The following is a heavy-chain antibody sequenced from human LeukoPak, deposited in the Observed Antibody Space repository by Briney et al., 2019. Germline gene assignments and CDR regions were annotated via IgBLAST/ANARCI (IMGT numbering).Heavy chain of an antibody. V-gene: IGHV1-69*05. CDR1: GGTFSSYA. CDR2: IIPIFGTA. D-gene: IGHD6-13*01. J-gene: IGHJ3*02. Sequence: ASVKVSCKASGGTFSSYAISWVRQAPGQGLEWMGGIIPIFGTANYAQKFQGRVTITTDESTSTAYMELSSLRSEDTAVYYCALTRSSSWYDAFDIWGQGTMVTVSS. CDR3: ALTRSSSWYDAFDI.